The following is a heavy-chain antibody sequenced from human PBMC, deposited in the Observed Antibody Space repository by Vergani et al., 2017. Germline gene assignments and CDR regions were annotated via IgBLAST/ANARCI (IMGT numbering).Heavy chain of an antibody. CDR1: GGSFTSYH. J-gene: IGHJ6*03. D-gene: IGHD4-11*01. V-gene: IGHV4-34*01. CDR3: ARVNTETNGHLYYYYYMDV. Sequence: QVQLQQWGGGLLKPSETLSLTCVVNGGSFTSYHWTWIRQSPGEGLEWVGDIDHTGRPDYNPSLRSRLTRSVEKSRNQFSLTFDSVTATDTAIYFCARVNTETNGHLYYYYYMDVWGQGTAVTVS. CDR2: IDHTGRP.